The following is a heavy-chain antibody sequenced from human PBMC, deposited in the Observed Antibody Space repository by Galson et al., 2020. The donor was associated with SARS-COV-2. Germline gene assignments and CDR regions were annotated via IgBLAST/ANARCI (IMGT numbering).Heavy chain of an antibody. V-gene: IGHV4-39*01. CDR2: IYYSGST. J-gene: IGHJ5*02. CDR1: GSSISSSSYY. CDR3: ASLVPPDFMVRGVIGAVGNWFDA. Sequence: SETLSLTCTVSGSSISSSSYYWGCIRQPPGKGLEWIGSIYYSGSTYYNPSHKSRITISVDTSKNQFSLKLSSVTAADTAVYYCASLVPPDFMVRGVIGAVGNWFDAGGQGSLVTVSS. D-gene: IGHD3-10*01.